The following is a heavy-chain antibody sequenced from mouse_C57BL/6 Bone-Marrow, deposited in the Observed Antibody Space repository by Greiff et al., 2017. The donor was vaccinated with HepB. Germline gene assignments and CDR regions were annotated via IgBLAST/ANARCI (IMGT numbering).Heavy chain of an antibody. CDR1: GYTFTSYW. CDR3: TRGALY. D-gene: IGHD3-1*01. V-gene: IGHV1-5*01. J-gene: IGHJ4*01. CDR2: IYPGNSDT. Sequence: VQLQQSGTVLARPGASVKMSCKTSGYTFTSYWMHWVKQRPGQGLEWIGAIYPGNSDTSYNQKFKGKDKLTAVTSASTAYMELSSLTNEDSAVYYCTRGALYWGQGTSVTVSS.